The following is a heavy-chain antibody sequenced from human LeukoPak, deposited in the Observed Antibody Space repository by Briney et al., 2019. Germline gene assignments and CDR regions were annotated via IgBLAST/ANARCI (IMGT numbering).Heavy chain of an antibody. CDR3: AKDQYYYDSSGYYMPDY. Sequence: GGSLRLSCAASGFTFSSYGMHWVRQAPGKGLEGVAVISYDGSNKYYADSVKGRFTISRDNSKNTLYLQMNSLRAEDTAVYYCAKDQYYYDSSGYYMPDYWGQGTLVTVSS. D-gene: IGHD3-22*01. CDR1: GFTFSSYG. V-gene: IGHV3-30*18. CDR2: ISYDGSNK. J-gene: IGHJ4*02.